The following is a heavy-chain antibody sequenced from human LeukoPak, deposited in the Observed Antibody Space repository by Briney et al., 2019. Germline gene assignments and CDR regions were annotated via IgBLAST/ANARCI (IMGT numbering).Heavy chain of an antibody. Sequence: PGGSLRLSCAASGFTVSSNYMSWVRQAPGKGLEWVSVIYSAGSTYYADSVKGRFTISRDNSKNTLCLQMNSLRAEDTAVYYCAREPSGTYWLDYWGQGTLVTVSS. CDR1: GFTVSSNY. J-gene: IGHJ4*02. CDR2: IYSAGST. D-gene: IGHD1-26*01. CDR3: AREPSGTYWLDY. V-gene: IGHV3-66*02.